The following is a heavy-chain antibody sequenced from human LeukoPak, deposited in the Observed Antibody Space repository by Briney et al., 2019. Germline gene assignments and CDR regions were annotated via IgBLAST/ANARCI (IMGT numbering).Heavy chain of an antibody. CDR2: IYHSGST. V-gene: IGHV4-30-2*01. Sequence: PSQTLSLTCAVSGGSISSGGYSWSWLRQPPGKGLEWIGYIYHSGSTYYNPSLKSRVTISVDRSKNQFSLKLSSVTAADTAVYYCARGGYYDSSGSWFDPWGQGTLVTVSS. CDR3: ARGGYYDSSGSWFDP. J-gene: IGHJ5*02. D-gene: IGHD3-22*01. CDR1: GGSISSGGYS.